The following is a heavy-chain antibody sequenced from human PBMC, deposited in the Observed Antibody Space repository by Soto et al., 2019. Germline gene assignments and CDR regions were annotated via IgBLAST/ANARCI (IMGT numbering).Heavy chain of an antibody. CDR1: SGSISSSNW. J-gene: IGHJ4*02. D-gene: IGHD6-13*01. V-gene: IGHV4-4*02. Sequence: SETLSLTCAVSSGSISSSNWWSWVRQPPGKGLEWIGEIYHSGSTNYNPSLKSRVTISVDKSKNQFSLKLSSVTAADTAVYYCARVPLIAAAGSFDYWGQGTLVTVSS. CDR2: IYHSGST. CDR3: ARVPLIAAAGSFDY.